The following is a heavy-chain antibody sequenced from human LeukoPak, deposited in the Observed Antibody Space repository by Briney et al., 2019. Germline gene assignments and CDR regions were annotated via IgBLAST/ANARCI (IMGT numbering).Heavy chain of an antibody. V-gene: IGHV3-74*01. J-gene: IGHJ6*02. CDR1: GFTFSSYW. D-gene: IGHD3/OR15-3a*01. CDR3: ARSTDSWTNYYGMDV. Sequence: GGSLRLSCAASGFTFSSYWMHWVRQAPGKGLVWVSRINSDETRTNFADPVKGRFTISRDNAKNTLYLQMNSLRAEDTAVYYCARSTDSWTNYYGMDVWGQGTTVTVSS. CDR2: INSDETRT.